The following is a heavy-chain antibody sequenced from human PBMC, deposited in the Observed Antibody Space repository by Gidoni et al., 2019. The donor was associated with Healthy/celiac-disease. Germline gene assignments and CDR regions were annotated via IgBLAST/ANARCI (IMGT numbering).Heavy chain of an antibody. J-gene: IGHJ3*02. CDR3: ARDEDYYDSSGYYAVRAFDI. D-gene: IGHD3-22*01. CDR1: GGTFSSYA. CDR2: IIPIFGTA. V-gene: IGHV1-69*01. Sequence: QVQLVQSGAEVKKPGSSVKVSCKASGGTFSSYAIRWVRQAPGQGLEWMGGIIPIFGTANYAQKFQGRVTITADESTSTAYMELSSLRSEDTAVYYCARDEDYYDSSGYYAVRAFDIWGQGTMVTVSS.